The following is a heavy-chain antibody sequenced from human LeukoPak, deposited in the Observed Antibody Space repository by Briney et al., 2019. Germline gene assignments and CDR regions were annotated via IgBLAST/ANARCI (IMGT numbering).Heavy chain of an antibody. Sequence: GGSLRLSCTASGFTFGDYAMSWVRQAPGKGLEWVSAISGSGGSTYYADSVKGRFTISRDNSKDTLYLQMNSLRAEDTAVYYCAKDSVVAAAGTMDYWGQGALVTVSS. CDR3: AKDSVVAAAGTMDY. D-gene: IGHD6-13*01. J-gene: IGHJ4*02. V-gene: IGHV3-23*01. CDR1: GFTFGDYA. CDR2: ISGSGGST.